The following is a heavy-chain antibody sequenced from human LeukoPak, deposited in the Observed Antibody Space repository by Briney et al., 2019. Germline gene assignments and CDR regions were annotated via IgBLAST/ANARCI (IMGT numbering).Heavy chain of an antibody. J-gene: IGHJ4*02. D-gene: IGHD5-12*01. V-gene: IGHV3-30*02. CDR2: IWYDGSNK. CDR1: GFTFSSYG. CDR3: AKDYGYSGYDYIDY. Sequence: GGSLRLSCAASGFTFSSYGMHWVRQAPGKGLEWVAVIWYDGSNKYYADSVKGRFTISRDNSKNTLYLQMNSLRAEDTAVYYCAKDYGYSGYDYIDYWGQGTLVTVSS.